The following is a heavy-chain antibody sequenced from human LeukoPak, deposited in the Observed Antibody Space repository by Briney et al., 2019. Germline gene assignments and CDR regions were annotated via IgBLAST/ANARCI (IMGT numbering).Heavy chain of an antibody. Sequence: GGSLRLSCAASGFTFSSYAMSWVRQAPGKGLEWVSGISGRGGSTYYADSVKGRFTISRDNSKNTLFLQMDSLRAEDTAVYYCAKGGFGRPFDYWGQGTLVTVSS. D-gene: IGHD3-10*01. CDR3: AKGGFGRPFDY. V-gene: IGHV3-23*01. CDR2: ISGRGGST. CDR1: GFTFSSYA. J-gene: IGHJ4*02.